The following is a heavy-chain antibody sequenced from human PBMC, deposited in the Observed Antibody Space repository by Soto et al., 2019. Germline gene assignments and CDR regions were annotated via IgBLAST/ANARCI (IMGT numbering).Heavy chain of an antibody. CDR3: ANRPAYDISTGYYPFDY. CDR2: IYWDDGK. CDR1: GFSLSTSGVG. J-gene: IGHJ4*02. D-gene: IGHD3-9*01. Sequence: SGPTLVNPTQTLTLTCTFSGFSLSTSGVGVAWIRQPPGKSLEWLALIYWDDGKRYSPSLKTRLNITKDTSKNQVVLTLTNVDPVDTAKYYCANRPAYDISTGYYPFDYWGQGSLVTVSS. V-gene: IGHV2-5*02.